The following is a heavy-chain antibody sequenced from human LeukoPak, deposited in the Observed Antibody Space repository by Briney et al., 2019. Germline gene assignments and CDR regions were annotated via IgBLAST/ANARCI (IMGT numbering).Heavy chain of an antibody. Sequence: SETLSLTCAVYGGSFSGYYWSWIRQPPGKGLEWIGEIYHSGSTNYNPSLKSRVTISVDTSKNQFSLKLSSVTAADTAVYYCASPGGYDSSGYYRDYWGQGTLVTVSS. J-gene: IGHJ4*02. V-gene: IGHV4-34*01. CDR1: GGSFSGYY. CDR2: IYHSGST. D-gene: IGHD3-22*01. CDR3: ASPGGYDSSGYYRDY.